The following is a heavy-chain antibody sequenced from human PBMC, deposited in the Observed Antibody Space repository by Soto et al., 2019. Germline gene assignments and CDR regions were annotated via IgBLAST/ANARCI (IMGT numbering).Heavy chain of an antibody. CDR3: ALMMSSGWSPNNLLLY. CDR2: ISVSVSTA. CDR1: GFIFDSYE. Sequence: GGSLRLSCAASGFIFDSYEMNWVRQAPGQGLEWVAYISVSVSTAHYGDSMKGRFSISRDNTKNILYLQMNTLTAEDTATYYCALMMSSGWSPNNLLLYWGQGNPVTVSA. V-gene: IGHV3-48*03. D-gene: IGHD6-19*01. J-gene: IGHJ1*01.